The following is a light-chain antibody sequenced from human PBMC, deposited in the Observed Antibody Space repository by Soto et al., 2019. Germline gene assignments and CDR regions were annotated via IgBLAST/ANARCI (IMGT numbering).Light chain of an antibody. Sequence: QSVLTQPASVSGSPGQSITISCTGTSSDVGGYNYDSWYQQHPGKAPKLMIYEVSNRPSGVSNRFSGSKSGNTASLTISGLQAEDEADYYCSSYTSSSTLWVFGGGTKLTVL. CDR3: SSYTSSSTLWV. CDR1: SSDVGGYNY. CDR2: EVS. J-gene: IGLJ3*02. V-gene: IGLV2-14*01.